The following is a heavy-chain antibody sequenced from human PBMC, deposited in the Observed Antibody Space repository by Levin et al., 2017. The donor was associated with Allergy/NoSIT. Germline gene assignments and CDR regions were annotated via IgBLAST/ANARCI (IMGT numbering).Heavy chain of an antibody. J-gene: IGHJ4*02. CDR2: IKQDGSEK. V-gene: IGHV3-7*01. CDR3: AGGLDTGMAPQH. Sequence: GGSLRLSCAASGFTFSSYWMSWVRQAPGKGLEWVADIKQDGSEKNYVDSVKGRFTISRDNAKNSLYLQMNSLRAEDTAVYYCAGGLDTGMAPQHWGQGTLVTASS. CDR1: GFTFSSYW. D-gene: IGHD5-18*01.